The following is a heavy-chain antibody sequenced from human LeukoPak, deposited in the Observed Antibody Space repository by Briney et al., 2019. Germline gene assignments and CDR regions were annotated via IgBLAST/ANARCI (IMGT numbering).Heavy chain of an antibody. D-gene: IGHD1-26*01. CDR2: ISAYNGNT. Sequence: ASVKVSCKASGYTFTSYGISWVRQAPGQGLEWMGWISAYNGNTIYAQKLQGRVTMTTDTSTSTAYMELRSLRSDDTAVYYCARIYTSGSSGRTVDYWGQGTLVTVSS. J-gene: IGHJ4*02. CDR1: GYTFTSYG. CDR3: ARIYTSGSSGRTVDY. V-gene: IGHV1-18*01.